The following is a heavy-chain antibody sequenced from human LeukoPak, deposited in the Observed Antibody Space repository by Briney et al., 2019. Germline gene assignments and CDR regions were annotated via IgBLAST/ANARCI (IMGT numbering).Heavy chain of an antibody. J-gene: IGHJ4*02. V-gene: IGHV3-30*03. Sequence: PGGSLRLSCAASGFTFSSYGMHWVRQAPGKGLEWVAVISYDGSNKYYADSVKGRFTIPRDNSKNTLYLQMNSLRAEDTAVYYCSILTGSDFDYWGQGTLVTVSS. CDR2: ISYDGSNK. D-gene: IGHD3-9*01. CDR3: SILTGSDFDY. CDR1: GFTFSSYG.